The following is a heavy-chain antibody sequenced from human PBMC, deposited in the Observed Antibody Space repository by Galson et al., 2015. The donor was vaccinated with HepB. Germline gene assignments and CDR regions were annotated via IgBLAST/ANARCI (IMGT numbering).Heavy chain of an antibody. CDR1: GFTFSDYH. J-gene: IGHJ6*02. Sequence: SLRLSCAASGFTFSDYHMSWIRQAPGKGLEWVSYISSSSSYTNYADSVKGRFTISRDNAKNSLYLQMNSLRAEDTAVYYCARVAPYYYYGMDVWGQGTTVTVSS. CDR3: ARVAPYYYYGMDV. CDR2: ISSSSSYT. V-gene: IGHV3-11*06.